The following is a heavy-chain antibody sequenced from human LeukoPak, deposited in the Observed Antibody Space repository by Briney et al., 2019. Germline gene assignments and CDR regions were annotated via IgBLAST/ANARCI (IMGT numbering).Heavy chain of an antibody. V-gene: IGHV4-34*01. CDR1: GGSFSGYY. CDR3: ARSKSYGDY. D-gene: IGHD3-16*02. CDR2: INHSGST. J-gene: IGHJ4*02. Sequence: SETLSLTCAVYGGSFSGYYWSWIRQPPGKGLEWIGEINHSGSTNYNPSLKSRVTISADTSKNQFSLKLSSVTAADTAVYYCARSKSYGDYWGQGTLVTVSS.